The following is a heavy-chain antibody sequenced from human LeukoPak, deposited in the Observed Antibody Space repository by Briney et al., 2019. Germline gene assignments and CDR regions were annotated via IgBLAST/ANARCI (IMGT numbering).Heavy chain of an antibody. V-gene: IGHV3-15*01. CDR2: IKSKTAGGTT. J-gene: IGHJ4*02. CDR1: GFTFSNVW. CDR3: TAPLRSGSGTQPFDY. Sequence: PGGSLRLSCAASGFTFSNVWMSWVRQAPGKGLEWVGRIKSKTAGGTTEYGAPVNGRFTISRDDSKNTVYLQMNSLKIEDTAVYYCTAPLRSGSGTQPFDYWGQGTLVTVSS. D-gene: IGHD6-25*01.